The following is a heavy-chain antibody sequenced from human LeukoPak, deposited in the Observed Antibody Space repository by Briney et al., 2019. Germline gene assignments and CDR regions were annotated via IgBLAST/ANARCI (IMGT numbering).Heavy chain of an antibody. J-gene: IGHJ5*02. Sequence: SETLSLTCTVSGGSISSSSYYWGWIRQPPGKGLEWIGSIYYSGSTYYNPSLKSRVTTSVDTSKNQFSLKLSSVTAADTAVYYCARKAAGTNWFDPWGQGTLVTVSS. V-gene: IGHV4-39*07. CDR1: GGSISSSSYY. D-gene: IGHD6-13*01. CDR2: IYYSGST. CDR3: ARKAAGTNWFDP.